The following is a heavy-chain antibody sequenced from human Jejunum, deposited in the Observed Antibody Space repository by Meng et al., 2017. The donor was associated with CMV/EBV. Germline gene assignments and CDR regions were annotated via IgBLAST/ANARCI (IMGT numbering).Heavy chain of an antibody. CDR1: GIIFSSDW. Sequence: EVRLWGSGGGLIKPWGSLRLSCSTSGIIFSSDWMNWVRQVPGKGLEWIGRIKSKGSGGTTDYVASVKDRFIISRDDSKNTVYLQMNSLEIEDTAVYYCAWDIANFLNKWGQGALVTVFS. CDR3: AWDIANFLNK. V-gene: IGHV3-15*01. D-gene: IGHD3-3*01. J-gene: IGHJ4*02. CDR2: IKSKGSGGTT.